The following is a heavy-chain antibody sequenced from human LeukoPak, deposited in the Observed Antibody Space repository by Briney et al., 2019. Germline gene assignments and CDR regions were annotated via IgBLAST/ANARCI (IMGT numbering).Heavy chain of an antibody. CDR3: TREVPAAGHFDL. J-gene: IGHJ2*01. CDR1: GGSMTNQY. D-gene: IGHD2-2*01. CDR2: IHYSGGA. Sequence: SETPSLTCTVSGGSMTNQYWNWIRQPPGKGLEWIGYIHYSGGANYNPSLKSRVTISIDTSRNQFSLKLSSLTAADTAIYYCTREVPAAGHFDLWGRGTLVTVSS. V-gene: IGHV4-59*11.